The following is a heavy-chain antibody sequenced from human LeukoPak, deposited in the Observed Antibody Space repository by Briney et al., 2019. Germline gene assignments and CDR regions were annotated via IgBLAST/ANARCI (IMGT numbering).Heavy chain of an antibody. V-gene: IGHV4-38-2*02. D-gene: IGHD2-15*01. Sequence: SETLSLTCTVSGYSISSGYYWGWIRQPPGKGLEWVGSFYHSGSTYYNPSLKSRVTISVDTSKNQFSLKLSSVTAADTAVYYCARGCSGGSCHEAFDYWGQGTLVTVSS. CDR2: FYHSGST. CDR3: ARGCSGGSCHEAFDY. CDR1: GYSISSGYY. J-gene: IGHJ4*02.